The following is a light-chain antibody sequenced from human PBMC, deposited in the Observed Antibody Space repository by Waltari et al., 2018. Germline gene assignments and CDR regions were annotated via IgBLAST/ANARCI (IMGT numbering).Light chain of an antibody. J-gene: IGKJ4*01. Sequence: DIVMTQSPDSLSLSLGDRATINCKSSQTILYNSNNKNYLSWYQRKPGQPPKLLIYWASTRVSGVPDRFSGSVSGTDFTLAISSLQAEDVAVYYCQQYYSGLTFGGGTRVEIK. CDR2: WAS. CDR1: QTILYNSNNKNY. V-gene: IGKV4-1*01. CDR3: QQYYSGLT.